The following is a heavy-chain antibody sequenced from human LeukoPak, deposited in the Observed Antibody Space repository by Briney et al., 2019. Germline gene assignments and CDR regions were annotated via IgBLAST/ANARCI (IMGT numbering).Heavy chain of an antibody. D-gene: IGHD1-1*01. CDR3: AKNDSEPYPYSMDV. Sequence: GGSLRLSCAASGFTFGDYAMHWVRQAPGKGLEWVALIYWDGGRTYSADSVNGRFTISRDNSQNSLYLQMNSLTAEATDLYYCAKNDSEPYPYSMDVWGKGTTVTVSS. J-gene: IGHJ6*03. CDR1: GFTFGDYA. CDR2: IYWDGGRT. V-gene: IGHV3-43D*03.